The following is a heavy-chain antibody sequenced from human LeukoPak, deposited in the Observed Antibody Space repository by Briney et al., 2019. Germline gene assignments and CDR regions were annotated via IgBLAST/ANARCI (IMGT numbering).Heavy chain of an antibody. CDR2: ISGSGGST. Sequence: GGSLRLSCAASGFTFSSYAMSWVRQAPGKGLEWVSAISGSGGSTYYADSVQGRFTISRDDSKNTLYLQMNSLRTEDTAMYYCARDKAYCSGGSCYSGGYFQHWGQGTLVTVSS. CDR3: ARDKAYCSGGSCYSGGYFQH. CDR1: GFTFSSYA. D-gene: IGHD2-15*01. J-gene: IGHJ1*01. V-gene: IGHV3-23*01.